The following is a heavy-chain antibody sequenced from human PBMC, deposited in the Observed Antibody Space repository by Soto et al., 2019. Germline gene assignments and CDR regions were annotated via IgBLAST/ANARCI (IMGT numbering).Heavy chain of an antibody. D-gene: IGHD4-17*01. CDR3: AKDPVGSTVTLFDP. Sequence: GGSLRLSCAASGFTFSSYSMSWVRQAPGKGLEWVSAISGSGGSTYYADSVKGRFTISRDNSKNTLYLQMNSLRAEDTAVYYCAKDPVGSTVTLFDPWGQGTLVTVSS. CDR2: ISGSGGST. J-gene: IGHJ5*02. V-gene: IGHV3-23*01. CDR1: GFTFSSYS.